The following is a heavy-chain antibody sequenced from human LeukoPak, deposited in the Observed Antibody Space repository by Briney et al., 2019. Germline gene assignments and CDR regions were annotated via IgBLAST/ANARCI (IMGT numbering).Heavy chain of an antibody. CDR3: AKDITMIVEARGS. CDR1: GFTSSSYA. V-gene: IGHV3-23*01. J-gene: IGHJ5*02. CDR2: ISGSGGST. Sequence: GGSLRLSCAASGFTSSSYAMSWVRQAPGKGLEWVSAISGSGGSTYYADSVKGRFTISRDNSKNTLYLQMNSLRAEDTAVYYCAKDITMIVEARGSWGQGTLVTVSS. D-gene: IGHD3-22*01.